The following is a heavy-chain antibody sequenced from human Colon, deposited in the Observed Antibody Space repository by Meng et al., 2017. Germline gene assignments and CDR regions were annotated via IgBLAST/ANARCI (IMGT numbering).Heavy chain of an antibody. J-gene: IGHJ4*02. D-gene: IGHD1-26*01. CDR2: ISSSGNTI. CDR1: GFNFNNYD. V-gene: IGHV3-48*03. Sequence: GESLMISCPGSGFNFNNYDINWVRQAPGKGLEWISYISSSGNTIYYADPVKGRFTISRGNAENSLFLQMNSLSAEDTAVYDCARGRPYRLSYFRPTHFDYWGQGTLVTVSS. CDR3: ARGRPYRLSYFRPTHFDY.